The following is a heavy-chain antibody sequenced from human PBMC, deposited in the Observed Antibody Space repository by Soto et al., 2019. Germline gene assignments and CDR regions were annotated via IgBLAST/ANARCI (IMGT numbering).Heavy chain of an antibody. CDR1: GLTFGDHY. CDR3: SILEGA. V-gene: IGHV3-72*01. J-gene: IGHJ5*02. CDR2: SRNKAKSYST. Sequence: EVQLVESGGGLVQPGGSLTLSCAVSGLTFGDHYMEWVRQAPGKGLEWVARSRNKAKSYSTDFAASVKGRFTISRDESKNSLNLQMNSLMTEDTAVYYCSILEGAWGQGTLVTVPS. D-gene: IGHD2-21*01.